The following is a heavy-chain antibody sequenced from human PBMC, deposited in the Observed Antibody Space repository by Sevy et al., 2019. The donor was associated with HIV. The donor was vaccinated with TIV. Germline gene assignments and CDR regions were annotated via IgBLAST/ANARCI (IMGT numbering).Heavy chain of an antibody. CDR1: GGSISSYY. Sequence: ETLSLTCAVSGGSISSYYWTWIRQPPGKGLEWIGYVNYRGSTNYNPSLKSRLTMSVDISKNQFSLKLTSVTAADTAVYYCARDSSTGITVHGVVTYGMDVWGQGTPVTVSS. D-gene: IGHD3-3*01. V-gene: IGHV4-59*01. J-gene: IGHJ6*02. CDR3: ARDSSTGITVHGVVTYGMDV. CDR2: VNYRGST.